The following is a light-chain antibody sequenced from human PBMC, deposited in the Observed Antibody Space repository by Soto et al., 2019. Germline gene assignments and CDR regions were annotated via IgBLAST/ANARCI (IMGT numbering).Light chain of an antibody. J-gene: IGLJ1*01. Sequence: QSALTQPPSASGSPGQSVTISCTGTSSDVGGYNFVAWYQQHPGKAPKLMISEVSKRPSGVPDRFSGSKSGNTASLTVSGLHAEDEADYYCSSYAGSNIFVFGTGTKLTVL. CDR1: SSDVGGYNF. V-gene: IGLV2-8*01. CDR2: EVS. CDR3: SSYAGSNIFV.